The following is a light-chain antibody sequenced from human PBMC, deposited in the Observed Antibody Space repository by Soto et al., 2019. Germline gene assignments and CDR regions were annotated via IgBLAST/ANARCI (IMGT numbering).Light chain of an antibody. V-gene: IGLV2-14*01. CDR3: SSSTNTNTLVI. CDR1: SSDIGRYKF. Sequence: QSVLTQPASVSGSPGQSVTISCTGTSSDIGRYKFVSWFQQHPGKAPKLLIFEGTNRPSGVSNRFSGSKSGNTASQTISGLQAEDEAIYFCSSSTNTNTLVIFGGGTQLTVL. CDR2: EGT. J-gene: IGLJ2*01.